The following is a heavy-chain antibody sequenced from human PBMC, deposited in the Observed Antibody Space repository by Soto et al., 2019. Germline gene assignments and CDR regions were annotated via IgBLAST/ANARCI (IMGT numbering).Heavy chain of an antibody. D-gene: IGHD3-3*01. J-gene: IGHJ6*02. CDR1: GGSISSGDYY. CDR3: ARGDFWSGYYSYYYYYGMDV. Sequence: SETLSLTCTVSGGSISSGDYYWSWIRQPPGKGLEWIGYIYYSGSTYYNPSLKSQVTVSVETSKNQFSLKLSSVTAADTAVYYCARGDFWSGYYSYYYYYGMDVWGQGTTVTVSS. V-gene: IGHV4-30-4*02. CDR2: IYYSGST.